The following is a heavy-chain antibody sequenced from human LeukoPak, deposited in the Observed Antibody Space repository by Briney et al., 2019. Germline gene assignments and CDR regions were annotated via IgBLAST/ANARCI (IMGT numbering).Heavy chain of an antibody. CDR2: IYYSGST. D-gene: IGHD6-19*01. CDR3: ARDSGWSPYYYYYYGMDV. V-gene: IGHV4-59*01. J-gene: IGHJ6*02. Sequence: PSETLSLTCTVSGGSISSYYWSWIRQPPGKGLEWIGYIYYSGSTNYNPSLKSRVTISVDTSKNQFSLKLSSVTAADTAVYYCARDSGWSPYYYYYYGMDVWGQGTTVTVSS. CDR1: GGSISSYY.